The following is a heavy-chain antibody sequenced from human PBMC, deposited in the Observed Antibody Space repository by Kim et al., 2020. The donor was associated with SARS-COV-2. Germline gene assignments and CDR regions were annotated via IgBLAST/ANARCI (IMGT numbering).Heavy chain of an antibody. CDR3: ARRHSTSGSFGFHP. CDR1: EYSFSTYW. Sequence: GESLKISREGSEYSFSTYWIDWVRQMPGKGLEWVGTIYPGDSDTKYSPSFQGRVTFSVDKSISTAYLQWTSLKSSDSAIYYCARRHSTSGSFGFHPWGQG. D-gene: IGHD3-10*01. J-gene: IGHJ5*02. CDR2: IYPGDSDT. V-gene: IGHV5-51*01.